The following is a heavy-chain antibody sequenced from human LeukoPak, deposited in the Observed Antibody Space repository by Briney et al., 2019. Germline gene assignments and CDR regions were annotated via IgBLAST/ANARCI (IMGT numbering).Heavy chain of an antibody. CDR1: GFTFSSYA. J-gene: IGHJ3*02. CDR3: AKGRRATYRYDAFHI. Sequence: GGSLRLSCAASGFTFSSYAMSWVRQAPGKGLEWVSAISGSGGSTYYADSVKGRFTISRDNSKNTLYLQMNSLRAEDRAVYYCAKGRRATYRYDAFHIWGQGTVVTVSS. D-gene: IGHD5-24*01. CDR2: ISGSGGST. V-gene: IGHV3-23*01.